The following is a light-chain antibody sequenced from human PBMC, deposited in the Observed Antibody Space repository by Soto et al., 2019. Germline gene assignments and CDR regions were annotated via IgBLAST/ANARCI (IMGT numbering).Light chain of an antibody. CDR3: QQNYSAPFT. CDR1: QSVSRY. V-gene: IGKV1-39*01. J-gene: IGKJ3*01. Sequence: DIQMTQSPSSLSASVGDRVTITCRASQSVSRYLNWYQERPGKAPILLIYATSSLQSGVPSRFSGSGSGTDFSLTISSLQPEDFATYYCQQNYSAPFTFGPGTKVDI. CDR2: ATS.